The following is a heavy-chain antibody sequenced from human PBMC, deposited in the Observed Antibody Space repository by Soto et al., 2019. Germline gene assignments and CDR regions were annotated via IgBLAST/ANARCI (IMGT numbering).Heavy chain of an antibody. CDR3: ARHGFYGDYSSNYFDP. CDR1: GYSFTNYW. Sequence: GESLKISCEGSGYSFTNYWIACVLQMRVEGLEYIGIIYPSDSTTRYSPSFQGQVTISADRSISTAYLQWSSLMASDTAIYYCARHGFYGDYSSNYFDPWGQGTLVTVSS. D-gene: IGHD4-17*01. CDR2: IYPSDSTT. J-gene: IGHJ5*02. V-gene: IGHV5-51*01.